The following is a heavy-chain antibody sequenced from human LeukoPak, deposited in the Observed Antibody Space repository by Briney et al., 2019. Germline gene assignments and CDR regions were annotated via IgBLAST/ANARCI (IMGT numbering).Heavy chain of an antibody. V-gene: IGHV1-18*01. J-gene: IGHJ5*02. D-gene: IGHD3-3*01. CDR3: ARGAPHRDYDFWSGYYRGNWFDP. CDR2: ISAYNGNT. CDR1: GYTFTSYG. Sequence: ASVNVSFTASGYTFTSYGISWVRQAPGQGLEWMGWISAYNGNTNYAQKLQGRVTMTTDTSTSTAYMELRSLRSDDTAVYYCARGAPHRDYDFWSGYYRGNWFDPWGQGTLVTVSS.